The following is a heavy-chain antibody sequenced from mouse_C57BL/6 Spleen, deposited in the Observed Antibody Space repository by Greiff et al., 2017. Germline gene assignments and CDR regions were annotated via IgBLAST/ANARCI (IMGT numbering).Heavy chain of an antibody. Sequence: VQLQESGAELVRPGASVTLSCKASGYTFTDYEMHWVKQTPVHGLEWIGAIDPETGGTAYNQKFKGKAILTADKSSSTAYMELRSLTSEDSAVYYCTRKGDYYGSSWDYWGQGTTLTVSS. CDR2: IDPETGGT. J-gene: IGHJ2*01. CDR1: GYTFTDYE. CDR3: TRKGDYYGSSWDY. D-gene: IGHD1-1*01. V-gene: IGHV1-15*01.